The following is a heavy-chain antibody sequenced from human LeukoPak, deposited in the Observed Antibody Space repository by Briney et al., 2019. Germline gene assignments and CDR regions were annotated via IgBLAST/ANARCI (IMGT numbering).Heavy chain of an antibody. V-gene: IGHV4-34*01. CDR3: ARLYCSGGSCYSALDY. J-gene: IGHJ4*02. Sequence: SETLSLTCAVYGESFSGYYRSWIRQPPGKGLEWIGEINHSGSTNYNPSLKSRFTISVDTSKNQFSLKLSSVTAADTAVYYCARLYCSGGSCYSALDYWGQGTLVTVSS. D-gene: IGHD2-15*01. CDR1: GESFSGYY. CDR2: INHSGST.